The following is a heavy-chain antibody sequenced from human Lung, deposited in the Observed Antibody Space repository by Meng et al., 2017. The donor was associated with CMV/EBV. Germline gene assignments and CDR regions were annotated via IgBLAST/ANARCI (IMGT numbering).Heavy chain of an antibody. V-gene: IGHV4-4*02. D-gene: IGHD6-19*01. CDR1: GGSISSSNW. J-gene: IGHJ4*02. CDR3: ASFPPPGKQWLVTDY. CDR2: IYHSGST. Sequence: GRLAEAGPGLGKPSGTLSLTCAVSGGSISSSNWWSWVRQPPGKGLEWIGEIYHSGSTNYNPSLKSRVTISVDKSKNQFSLKLSSVTAADTAVYYCASFPPPGKQWLVTDYWGQGTLVTVSS.